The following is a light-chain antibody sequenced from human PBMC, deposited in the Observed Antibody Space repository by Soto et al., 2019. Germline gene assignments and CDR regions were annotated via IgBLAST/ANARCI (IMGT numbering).Light chain of an antibody. Sequence: QSALTQPASESGSPGQSITISCTGTSSDVGSYNFVSWYQQHPGKAPKLIIYEGSNRPSGISNRFSGSKSGNTASLTISGLQPEDEADYYCCSYAGSDTWVFGGGTKLTVL. CDR3: CSYAGSDTWV. J-gene: IGLJ3*02. CDR1: SSDVGSYNF. V-gene: IGLV2-23*01. CDR2: EGS.